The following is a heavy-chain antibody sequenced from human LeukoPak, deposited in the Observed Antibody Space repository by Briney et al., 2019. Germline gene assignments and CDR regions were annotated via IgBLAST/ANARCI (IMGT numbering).Heavy chain of an antibody. J-gene: IGHJ4*02. CDR3: ARGGTIFGVAAPARFDY. CDR1: GYTFTSYY. V-gene: IGHV1-46*01. D-gene: IGHD3-3*01. Sequence: ASVKVSCKASGYTFTSYYMHWVRQAPGQGLEWMGIINPSGGSTSYAQKFQGRVTMTRDTSTSTVYMELSSLRSEDTAVYYCARGGTIFGVAAPARFDYWGQGTLVTVSS. CDR2: INPSGGST.